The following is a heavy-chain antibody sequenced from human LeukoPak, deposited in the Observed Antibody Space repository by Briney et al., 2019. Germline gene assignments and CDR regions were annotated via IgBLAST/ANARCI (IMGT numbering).Heavy chain of an antibody. CDR2: IRYDGNNK. Sequence: GGSLRLSCAASGFTFSSYAMHWVRQAPGKGLEWVAVIRYDGNNKYSADSVKGRFTISRDNSKNTLFLQMNTLRAEDTAVYYCAKGGSLGFDYWGQGTLVTVSS. D-gene: IGHD7-27*01. J-gene: IGHJ4*02. V-gene: IGHV3-30*02. CDR3: AKGGSLGFDY. CDR1: GFTFSSYA.